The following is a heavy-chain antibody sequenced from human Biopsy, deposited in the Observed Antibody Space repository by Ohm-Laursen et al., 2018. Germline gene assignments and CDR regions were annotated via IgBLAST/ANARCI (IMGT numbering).Heavy chain of an antibody. V-gene: IGHV1-69*04. CDR3: ARTSIMDV. CDR1: GGSSSNSG. Sequence: ASVKVSCKASGGSSSNSGITWVRQAPGQGLEWMGRSIPMLGIANYAQKFQDRLTITSDKFTRTAYMELSSLRSEDTAVYYCARTSIMDVWGQGNTVTVSS. CDR2: SIPMLGIA. D-gene: IGHD2/OR15-2a*01. J-gene: IGHJ6*02.